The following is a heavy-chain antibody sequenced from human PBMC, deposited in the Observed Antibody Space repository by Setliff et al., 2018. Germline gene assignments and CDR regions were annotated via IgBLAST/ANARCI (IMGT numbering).Heavy chain of an antibody. CDR2: ISSGFET. Sequence: GGSLRLSCAASGFAFNKYGMSWVRQAPGKGLEWVAGISSGFETAYADSVKGRFTISKDNSKNTLYLEMTSLRADDTAIYYCAKPGGWTWPLYYFDYWGQGTLVTVSS. CDR1: GFAFNKYG. J-gene: IGHJ4*02. V-gene: IGHV3-23*01. CDR3: AKPGGWTWPLYYFDY. D-gene: IGHD3-10*01.